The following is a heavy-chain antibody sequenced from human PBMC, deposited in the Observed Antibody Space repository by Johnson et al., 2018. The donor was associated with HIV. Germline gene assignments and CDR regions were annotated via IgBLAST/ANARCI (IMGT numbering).Heavy chain of an antibody. D-gene: IGHD3-16*01. CDR1: GFTFDDYG. Sequence: QEKLVESGGGLVQPGGSLRLSCAASGFTFDDYGMSWVRQAPGKGLEWVAVISYDGSNKYYADSVKGRFTISRDNSKNTLYLQMNSLRAEDTAVYYCARDGGFVGAFDIWGQGTMVTVSS. CDR2: ISYDGSNK. J-gene: IGHJ3*02. V-gene: IGHV3-30*03. CDR3: ARDGGFVGAFDI.